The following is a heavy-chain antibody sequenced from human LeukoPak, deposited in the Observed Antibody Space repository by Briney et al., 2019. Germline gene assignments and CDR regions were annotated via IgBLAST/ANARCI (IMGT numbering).Heavy chain of an antibody. CDR2: IKSKTDGGTT. Sequence: GGSLRLSCAASGFTFSNAWMSWVRQAPGKGLEWVGRIKSKTDGGTTDYAAPVKGRFTISRDDSKNTLYLQMNSLKTEDTAVYYCTTSLRQYYYDSSGYSDWGQGTLVTVSS. CDR1: GFTFSNAW. J-gene: IGHJ4*02. CDR3: TTSLRQYYYDSSGYSD. D-gene: IGHD3-22*01. V-gene: IGHV3-15*01.